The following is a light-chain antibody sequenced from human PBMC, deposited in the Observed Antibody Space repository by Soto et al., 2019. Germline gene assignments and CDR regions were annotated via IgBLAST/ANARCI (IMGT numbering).Light chain of an antibody. Sequence: QAVVTQETSLTVSPGGTVTLTCGSSTGAVTSRHYPYWFQQKPGQAPRTLIYNTSNKHSWTPARFSGSLLGGKAALTLSGAQPEDEAEYYCLLSYSGARPYVVFGGGTKLTVL. CDR2: NTS. CDR3: LLSYSGARPYVV. J-gene: IGLJ2*01. CDR1: TGAVTSRHY. V-gene: IGLV7-46*01.